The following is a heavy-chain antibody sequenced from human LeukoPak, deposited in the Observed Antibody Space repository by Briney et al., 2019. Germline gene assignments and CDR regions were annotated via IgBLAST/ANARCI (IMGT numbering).Heavy chain of an antibody. CDR2: ISSASSII. D-gene: IGHD5-18*01. Sequence: PGGSLRLSCAASGFTFSNYSMNWVRQAPGKGLEWVSYISSASSIIYYADSVKGRFTISRDNSKNTLYLQMNSLRAEDTAVYYCAKDASRGYSPGGWFDPWGQGTLVTVSS. CDR1: GFTFSNYS. J-gene: IGHJ5*02. V-gene: IGHV3-48*01. CDR3: AKDASRGYSPGGWFDP.